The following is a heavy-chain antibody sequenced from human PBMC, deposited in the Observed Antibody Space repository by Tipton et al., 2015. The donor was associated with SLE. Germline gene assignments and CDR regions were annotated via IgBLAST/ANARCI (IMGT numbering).Heavy chain of an antibody. CDR2: ISTSGST. CDR1: GGSINSGSYS. D-gene: IGHD3-22*01. V-gene: IGHV4-61*02. J-gene: IGHJ4*02. Sequence: TLSLTCTVSGGSINSGSYSWTWIRQPAGRGLEWIGRISTSGSTNYNPSLKSRVTISLDTSKNQFSLKLTSVTAADTAVYYCARDEYRYDTTGYHLLGHFDFWGQGTLVTVSS. CDR3: ARDEYRYDTTGYHLLGHFDF.